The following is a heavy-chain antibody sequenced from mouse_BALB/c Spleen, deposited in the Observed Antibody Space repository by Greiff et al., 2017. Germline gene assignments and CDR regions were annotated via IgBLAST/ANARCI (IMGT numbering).Heavy chain of an antibody. Sequence: DVKLQESGPDLVKPSQSLSLTCTVTGYSITSGYSWPWIRQFPGNKLEWMGYIHYSGSTNYNPSLKSRISITRDTSKNQFFLQLNSVTTEDTATYYCAFTTVVATGYYYAMDYWGQGTSVTVSS. V-gene: IGHV3-1*02. CDR3: AFTTVVATGYYYAMDY. CDR1: GYSITSGYS. CDR2: IHYSGST. J-gene: IGHJ4*01. D-gene: IGHD1-1*01.